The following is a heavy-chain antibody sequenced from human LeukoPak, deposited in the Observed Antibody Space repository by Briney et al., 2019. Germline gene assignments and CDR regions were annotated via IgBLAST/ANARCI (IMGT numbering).Heavy chain of an antibody. J-gene: IGHJ5*02. Sequence: SQTLSLTCTVSGGSISSGGYYWSWIRQHPGKGLEWIGYIYYSGSTYYNPSLKSRVTISVDTSKNQFSLKLSSVTAADTAVYYCARVVDHTAMPLDWFDPWGQGTLVTVSS. CDR1: GGSISSGGYY. CDR3: ARVVDHTAMPLDWFDP. V-gene: IGHV4-31*03. CDR2: IYYSGST. D-gene: IGHD5-18*01.